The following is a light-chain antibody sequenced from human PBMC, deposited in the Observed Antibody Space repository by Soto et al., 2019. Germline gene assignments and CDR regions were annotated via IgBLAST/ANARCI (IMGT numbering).Light chain of an antibody. V-gene: IGKV1-5*03. CDR2: KAS. J-gene: IGKJ4*01. CDR3: QHYKTYPLT. Sequence: DIQLTQSPSTLSASVGDRVTITCRASETISSWLAWYQQKPEKAPKRLIHKASSLESGVPSRFSGGGSGTEFTLTISSLQPDDFATYYCQHYKTYPLTFGGGTQVEIK. CDR1: ETISSW.